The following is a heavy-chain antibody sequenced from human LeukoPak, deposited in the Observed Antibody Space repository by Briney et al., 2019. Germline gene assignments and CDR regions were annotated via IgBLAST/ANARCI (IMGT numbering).Heavy chain of an antibody. CDR3: ARDAYYDILTGYLPFDY. V-gene: IGHV4-34*01. CDR1: GGSFSGYY. CDR2: INHSGST. Sequence: PSETLSLTCAVYGGSFSGYYWSWIRQPPGKGLEWIGEINHSGSTNYNPSLKSRVTVSVDTSKNQFSLKLSSVTAADTAVYYCARDAYYDILTGYLPFDYWGQGTLVTVSS. D-gene: IGHD3-9*01. J-gene: IGHJ4*02.